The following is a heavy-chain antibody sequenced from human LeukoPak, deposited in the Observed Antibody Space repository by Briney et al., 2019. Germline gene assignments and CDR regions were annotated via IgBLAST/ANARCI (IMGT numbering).Heavy chain of an antibody. CDR2: IAYDGNNT. V-gene: IGHV3-30*18. CDR3: AKTGMLRRVGYLDV. Sequence: GGSLRLSCVASGFIFSDYGIQWVRQAPGKGLEWVAVIAYDGNNTYYGDSVRGRLTISRDNSKKMVYLEMNSLRVEDTAVYYCAKTGMLRRVGYLDVWGKGTAVIVSS. J-gene: IGHJ6*04. CDR1: GFIFSDYG. D-gene: IGHD1-1*01.